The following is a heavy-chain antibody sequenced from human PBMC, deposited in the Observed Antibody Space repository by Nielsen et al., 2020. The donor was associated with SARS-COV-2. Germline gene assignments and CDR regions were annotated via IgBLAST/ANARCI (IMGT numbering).Heavy chain of an antibody. CDR1: GYAFTSYY. Sequence: ASVKVSCKASGYAFTSYYIHWVRQAPGQALEWMGTINPSISSTEYAQKFQGRVTITADESTSTAYMELSSLRSEDTAVYYCAIFYGGNSIDYWGQGTLVTVSS. CDR2: INPSISST. CDR3: AIFYGGNSIDY. J-gene: IGHJ4*02. V-gene: IGHV1-46*01. D-gene: IGHD4-23*01.